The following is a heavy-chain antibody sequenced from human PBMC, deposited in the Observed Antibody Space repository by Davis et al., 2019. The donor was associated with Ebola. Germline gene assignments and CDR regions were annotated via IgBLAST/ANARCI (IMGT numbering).Heavy chain of an antibody. Sequence: AASVKVSCKASGYTFTGYYMHWVRQAPGQGLEWMGRINPNSGGTNYAQKFQGRVTMTRDTSISTAYMELSSLRSEDTAVYYCATDRNPSSSIDCWGQGTLVTVSS. CDR1: GYTFTGYY. CDR3: ATDRNPSSSIDC. D-gene: IGHD6-13*01. V-gene: IGHV1-2*06. CDR2: INPNSGGT. J-gene: IGHJ4*02.